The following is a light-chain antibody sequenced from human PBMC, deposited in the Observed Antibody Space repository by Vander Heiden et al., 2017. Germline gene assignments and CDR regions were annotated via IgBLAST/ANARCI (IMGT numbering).Light chain of an antibody. Sequence: DIVMTQSPLSLPVTPGEPASISCRSSQSLLHSNGYNYLDWYQQKPGQSPQLLIYLGSNRASGVPDRFSGSGSGTDFTLKISRVEAEDVGVYYCRQALQTPLTFGGGTKVEIK. V-gene: IGKV2-28*01. CDR2: LGS. J-gene: IGKJ4*01. CDR1: QSLLHSNGYNY. CDR3: RQALQTPLT.